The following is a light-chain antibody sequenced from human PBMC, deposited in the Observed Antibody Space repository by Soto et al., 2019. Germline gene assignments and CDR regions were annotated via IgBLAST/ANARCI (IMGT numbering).Light chain of an antibody. Sequence: DIQMTQSPSTLSASVGDRVTNTCRASQNISTWLAWYQQKPGKAPKVLVHKASSLENGVPSRLSGTGSETEFTLTISSLQPDDFATYYCQHYKHYSQSTFGQGTKVDIK. CDR3: QHYKHYSQST. V-gene: IGKV1-5*03. J-gene: IGKJ2*01. CDR1: QNISTW. CDR2: KAS.